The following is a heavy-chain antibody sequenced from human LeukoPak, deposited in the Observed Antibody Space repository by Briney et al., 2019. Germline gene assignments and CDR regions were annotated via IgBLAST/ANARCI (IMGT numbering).Heavy chain of an antibody. Sequence: GGSLRLSCAASGFTVSSNYMSWVRQAPGKGLEWVAVISYDGSNKYYADSVKGRFTISRDNSKNTLYLQMNSLRAEDTAVYYCARESSITIFGVVIIPGFDPWGQGTLVTVSS. CDR3: ARESSITIFGVVIIPGFDP. V-gene: IGHV3-30-3*01. J-gene: IGHJ5*02. CDR2: ISYDGSNK. D-gene: IGHD3-3*01. CDR1: GFTVSSNY.